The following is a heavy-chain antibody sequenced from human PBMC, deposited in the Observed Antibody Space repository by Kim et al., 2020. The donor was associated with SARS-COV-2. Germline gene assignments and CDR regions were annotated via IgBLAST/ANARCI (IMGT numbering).Heavy chain of an antibody. D-gene: IGHD1-26*01. J-gene: IGHJ6*02. CDR2: IYYSGST. CDR3: ASLGGATTRIYYYYGMDV. Sequence: SETLSLTCTVSGGSISSSSYYWGWIRQPPGKGLEWIGSIYYSGSTYYNPSLESRVTISVDTSKNQFSLKLSSVTAADTAVYYCASLGGATTRIYYYYGMDVWGQGTTVTVSS. CDR1: GGSISSSSYY. V-gene: IGHV4-39*01.